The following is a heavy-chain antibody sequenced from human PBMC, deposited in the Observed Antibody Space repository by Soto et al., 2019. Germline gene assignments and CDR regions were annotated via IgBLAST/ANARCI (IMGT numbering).Heavy chain of an antibody. Sequence: GGSLRLSCAASGFTFSSYAMNWVRQAPGKGPEWVATISATGGSTYYADSVKGRFTISRDNSKNTLYLQMNGLRVEDMAVYYCAKDRLAGNFDYWGQGTQVTVSS. J-gene: IGHJ4*02. CDR3: AKDRLAGNFDY. CDR2: ISATGGST. CDR1: GFTFSSYA. V-gene: IGHV3-23*01.